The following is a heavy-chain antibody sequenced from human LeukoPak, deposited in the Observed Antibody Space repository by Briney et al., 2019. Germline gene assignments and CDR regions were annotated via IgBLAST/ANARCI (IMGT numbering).Heavy chain of an antibody. V-gene: IGHV3-21*01. CDR3: ARGSGTMVVTPLFH. CDR2: ISSSSSYI. J-gene: IGHJ4*02. CDR1: GFTFSSYS. D-gene: IGHD4-23*01. Sequence: GGSLRLSCAPSGFTFSSYSMNWVRQAPGKGLEWVSSISSSSSYIYYADSVKGRFTISRDNAKNSLYLQMNSLRAEDTAVYYCARGSGTMVVTPLFHWGQGTLVTVSS.